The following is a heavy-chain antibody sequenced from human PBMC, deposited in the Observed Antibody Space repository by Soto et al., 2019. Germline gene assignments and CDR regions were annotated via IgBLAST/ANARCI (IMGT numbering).Heavy chain of an antibody. J-gene: IGHJ6*02. Sequence: VCCGASGGTFSSYAISWFRHPPGQGPDWIVRLIPIFGTANYAQKFQGRVTITADESTSTAYMELSSLRSEDTAVYYCARDRSVYCSSTSCYTFNYYYGMDVWGQGTTVTVSS. D-gene: IGHD2-2*02. CDR2: LIPIFGTA. V-gene: IGHV1-69*01. CDR3: ARDRSVYCSSTSCYTFNYYYGMDV. CDR1: GGTFSSYA.